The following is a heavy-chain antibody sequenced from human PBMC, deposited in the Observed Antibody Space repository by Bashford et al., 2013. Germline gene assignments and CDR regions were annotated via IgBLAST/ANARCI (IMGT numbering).Heavy chain of an antibody. CDR2: IYPGDSDT. Sequence: WVRQMPGKGLEWMGIIYPGDSDTRYSPSFQGQVTISADKSISTAYLQWTSLKASDTAMYYCARRSSSGKHFDLWGRGTLVTVSS. V-gene: IGHV5-51*01. CDR3: ARRSSSGKHFDL. J-gene: IGHJ2*01. D-gene: IGHD6-6*01.